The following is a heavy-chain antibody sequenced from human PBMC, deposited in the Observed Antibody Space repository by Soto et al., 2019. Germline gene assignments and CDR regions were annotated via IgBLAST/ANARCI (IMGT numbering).Heavy chain of an antibody. CDR1: GFTFSRHA. CDR3: ARTRNGGVADSFDS. J-gene: IGHJ5*01. Sequence: GGSLRLSCAASGFTFSRHAIHWVRLAPGRGLEWVLAISRDGSYIYYTDSVKGRFTVSRDNSKNTVFVQMNRLIPDDTALYFCARTRNGGVADSFDSWGQGTRVTVSS. V-gene: IGHV3-30*04. D-gene: IGHD3-3*01. CDR2: ISRDGSYI.